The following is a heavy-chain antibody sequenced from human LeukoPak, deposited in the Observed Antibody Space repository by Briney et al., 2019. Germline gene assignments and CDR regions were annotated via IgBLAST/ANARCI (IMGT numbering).Heavy chain of an antibody. Sequence: GGSLRLSCAASGFTFSSYAMSWVRQAPGKGLEWVSAISGSGDSTYYADSVKGRFTISRDNSKNTLYLQINSLRAEDTAVYYCAHYGPKYYFDYWGQGTLVTVSS. J-gene: IGHJ4*02. V-gene: IGHV3-23*01. CDR3: AHYGPKYYFDY. CDR2: ISGSGDST. D-gene: IGHD3-10*01. CDR1: GFTFSSYA.